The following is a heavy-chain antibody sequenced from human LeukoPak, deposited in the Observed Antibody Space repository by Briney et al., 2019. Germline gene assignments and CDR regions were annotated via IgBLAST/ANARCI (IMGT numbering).Heavy chain of an antibody. CDR2: IYSGGST. D-gene: IGHD1-26*01. Sequence: GGSLRLSCAASGFTDSSNYMSWVRQAPGKGLVWVSVIYSGGSTYYADSVKGRFTISRDNSKNTLYLQMNSLRAEDTAVYYCARDPLPVGDIHDAFDIWGQGTMVTVSS. CDR3: ARDPLPVGDIHDAFDI. V-gene: IGHV3-66*01. CDR1: GFTDSSNY. J-gene: IGHJ3*02.